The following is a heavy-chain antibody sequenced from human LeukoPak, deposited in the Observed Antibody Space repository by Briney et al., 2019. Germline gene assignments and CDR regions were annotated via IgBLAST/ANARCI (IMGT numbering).Heavy chain of an antibody. CDR2: IYPGDPDT. J-gene: IGHJ4*02. D-gene: IGHD6-13*01. Sequence: GASLKISCKGSGSRFTSYWIGWVRQMPGKGLEWMGIIYPGDPDTRYSPSFQGQVTISADKSISTAYLQWSSLKASDTAMYYCARRGGLGSSWYYFDYWGQGTLVTVSA. V-gene: IGHV5-51*01. CDR3: ARRGGLGSSWYYFDY. CDR1: GSRFTSYW.